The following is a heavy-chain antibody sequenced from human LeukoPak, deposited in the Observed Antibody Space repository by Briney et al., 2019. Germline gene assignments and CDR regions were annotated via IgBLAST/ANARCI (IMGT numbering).Heavy chain of an antibody. Sequence: GGSLRLSCAASGFTFSSYSMNWVRQAPGKGLEWVSSISSSSSYIYYADSVKGRFTISRDNAKNSLYLQMNSLRAEDTAVYYCARDVYDSSGYRVGDYDYWGQGTLVTVSS. D-gene: IGHD3-22*01. CDR2: ISSSSSYI. CDR1: GFTFSSYS. CDR3: ARDVYDSSGYRVGDYDY. V-gene: IGHV3-21*01. J-gene: IGHJ4*02.